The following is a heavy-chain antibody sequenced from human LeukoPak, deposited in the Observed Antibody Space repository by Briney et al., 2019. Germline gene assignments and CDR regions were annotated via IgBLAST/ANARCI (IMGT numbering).Heavy chain of an antibody. J-gene: IGHJ4*02. CDR2: IIPIFGTA. Sequence: SVKVSCKASGGTFSSYAISWVRQAPGQGLEWMGEIIPIFGTANYAQKFQGRVTITADESTSTAYMELSSLRSEDTAVYYCAREKSCSGGSCYSRNYFDYWGQGTLVTVSS. V-gene: IGHV1-69*13. CDR3: AREKSCSGGSCYSRNYFDY. CDR1: GGTFSSYA. D-gene: IGHD2-15*01.